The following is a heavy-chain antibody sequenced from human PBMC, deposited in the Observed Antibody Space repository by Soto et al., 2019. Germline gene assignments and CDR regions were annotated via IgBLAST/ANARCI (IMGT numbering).Heavy chain of an antibody. Sequence: SETLSLTCAVYGGSFSGYYWNWIRQPPGKGLEWIGEINHSGSTNYNPSLKSRVTISVDTSKNQFSLKLSSVTAADTAVYYCARRPTYGMDVWGQGTTVTVSS. CDR1: GGSFSGYY. V-gene: IGHV4-34*01. CDR3: ARRPTYGMDV. D-gene: IGHD2-21*01. J-gene: IGHJ6*02. CDR2: INHSGST.